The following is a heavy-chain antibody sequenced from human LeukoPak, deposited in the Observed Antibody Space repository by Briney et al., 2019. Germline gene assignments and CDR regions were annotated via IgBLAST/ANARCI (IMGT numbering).Heavy chain of an antibody. Sequence: GGSLRLSCAASGFTFNNYAMSWVRQAPGKGLEWVSSITVSGGGTFYADSVKGRFPTSRDNSEKTLFLQMNSLRPEDTAVYYCAKRVPYYFDYWGLGSLVTVSS. CDR2: ITVSGGGT. J-gene: IGHJ4*02. V-gene: IGHV3-23*01. CDR1: GFTFNNYA. CDR3: AKRVPYYFDY.